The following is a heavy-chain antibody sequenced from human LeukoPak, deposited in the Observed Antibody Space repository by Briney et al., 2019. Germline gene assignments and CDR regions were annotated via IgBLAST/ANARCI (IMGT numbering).Heavy chain of an antibody. CDR1: GGSISSYY. CDR3: ARGPYYDILTGYNWNFDL. V-gene: IGHV4-59*01. J-gene: IGHJ2*01. Sequence: PSETLSLTCTVSGGSISSYYWSWIRQPPGKGLEWIGYIYYSGSTNYNPSLKSRVTISVDTSKNQFSLKLSSVTAAGTAVYYCARGPYYDILTGYNWNFDLWSRGTLVTVSS. CDR2: IYYSGST. D-gene: IGHD3-9*01.